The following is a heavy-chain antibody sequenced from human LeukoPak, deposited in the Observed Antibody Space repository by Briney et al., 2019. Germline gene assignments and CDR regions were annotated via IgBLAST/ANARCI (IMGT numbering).Heavy chain of an antibody. Sequence: PGGSLRLSCAASGFTFSSYSINWVRQAPGKGLEWLSYISSSSRTISYADSLKGRFTVSRDNAKNSLDLQMNSLRVEDTAVYYCARDSVTGTARGFDYWGQGTLVTVSS. CDR3: ARDSVTGTARGFDY. V-gene: IGHV3-48*04. D-gene: IGHD6-19*01. CDR2: ISSSSRTI. J-gene: IGHJ4*02. CDR1: GFTFSSYS.